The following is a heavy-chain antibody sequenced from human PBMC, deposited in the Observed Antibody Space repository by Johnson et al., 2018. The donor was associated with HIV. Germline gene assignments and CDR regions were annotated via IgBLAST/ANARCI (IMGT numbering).Heavy chain of an antibody. D-gene: IGHD3-10*01. CDR2: INWNGGIT. CDR3: ARDFVAFGECTAFDI. CDR1: GFTFDDHG. V-gene: IGHV3-20*04. Sequence: VQLVESGGGVVRPGGSLRLSCAASGFTFDDHGMSWVRQAPGKGLEWVSGINWNGGITGYADSVKGRCPISRDNDKSSVYMQMNRLRAEDTALYYCARDFVAFGECTAFDIWGQGTRVTVSS. J-gene: IGHJ3*02.